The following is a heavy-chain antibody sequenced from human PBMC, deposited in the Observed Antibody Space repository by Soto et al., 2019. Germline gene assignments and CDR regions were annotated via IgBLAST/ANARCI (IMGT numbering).Heavy chain of an antibody. D-gene: IGHD3-22*01. J-gene: IGHJ4*02. CDR1: SDSIRSASYH. CDR2: LDYGGTT. CDR3: ARNYYDGSGLYY. Sequence: SETLSLTCSVSSDSIRSASYHWVWIRQPPGKGLEWIGSLDYGGTTFHNPSLKSRVTISADTSNKHFSLKVKSVTAADTAVYYCARNYYDGSGLYYWGQGTLVTVSS. V-gene: IGHV4-39*02.